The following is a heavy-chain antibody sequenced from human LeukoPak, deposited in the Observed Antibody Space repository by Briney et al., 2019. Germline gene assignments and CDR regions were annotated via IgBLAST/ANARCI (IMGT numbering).Heavy chain of an antibody. V-gene: IGHV3-48*04. CDR2: ISGTSRTI. CDR1: GFPFSSYS. Sequence: GGSLRLSCAGSGFPFSSYSMKWVRQAPGKGLESVSYISGTSRTIFYADSVKGRFTISRDNAKNSLFLQMNSLRAEDTAVYYCARERRDGYSHYYYYGMDVWGQGTTVTVSS. D-gene: IGHD5-24*01. J-gene: IGHJ6*02. CDR3: ARERRDGYSHYYYYGMDV.